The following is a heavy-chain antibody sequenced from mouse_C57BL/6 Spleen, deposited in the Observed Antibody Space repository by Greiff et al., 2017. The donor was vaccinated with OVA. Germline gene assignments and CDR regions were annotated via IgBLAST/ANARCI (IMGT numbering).Heavy chain of an antibody. D-gene: IGHD1-1*01. Sequence: VQLKQSGPELVKPGASVKIPCKASGYTFTDYNMDWVKQSHGKSLEWIGDINPNNGGTIYNQKFKGKATLTVDKSSSTAYMELRSLTSEDTAVYYCARRAYYGSSYWYFDVWGTGTTVTVSS. J-gene: IGHJ1*03. V-gene: IGHV1-18*01. CDR2: INPNNGGT. CDR1: GYTFTDYN. CDR3: ARRAYYGSSYWYFDV.